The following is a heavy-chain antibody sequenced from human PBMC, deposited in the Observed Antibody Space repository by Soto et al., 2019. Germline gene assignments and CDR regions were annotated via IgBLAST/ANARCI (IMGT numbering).Heavy chain of an antibody. Sequence: GESLKISCKASAYSFTTYWIGWVRQMPGKGLEWMGIIYPGDSDTRYSPFFQGQVTMSADKSINTAYLQWSSLKASDTAMYYCAGSYSSGYYFDYWGQGTLVTVSS. D-gene: IGHD5-18*01. V-gene: IGHV5-51*01. CDR1: AYSFTTYW. CDR3: AGSYSSGYYFDY. CDR2: IYPGDSDT. J-gene: IGHJ4*02.